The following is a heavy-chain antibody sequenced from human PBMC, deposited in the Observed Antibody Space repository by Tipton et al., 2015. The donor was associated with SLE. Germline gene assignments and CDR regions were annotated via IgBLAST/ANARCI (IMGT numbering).Heavy chain of an antibody. D-gene: IGHD3-10*01. CDR2: IYTTGTT. CDR3: ARIGGYGSGTFYPDY. V-gene: IGHV4-61*09. CDR1: GGSISGTYYY. J-gene: IGHJ4*02. Sequence: TLSLTCSVSGGSISGTYYYCSWIRQPAGQGPEWLGHIYTTGTTTYSPSLTSRVTISIDTSKNQFSLRVTSVTATDTAVYYCARIGGYGSGTFYPDYWGQGTLVTVSS.